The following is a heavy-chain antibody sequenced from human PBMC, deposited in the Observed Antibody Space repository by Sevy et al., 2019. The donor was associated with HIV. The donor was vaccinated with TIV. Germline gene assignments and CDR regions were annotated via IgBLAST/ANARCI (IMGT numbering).Heavy chain of an antibody. V-gene: IGHV5-51*01. D-gene: IGHD3-22*01. J-gene: IGHJ3*02. CDR1: GYSFTSYW. CDR3: ARNKGVVSSGYPTPPDAFDI. CDR2: IYPGDSVT. Sequence: GESLKISCKGSGYSFTSYWIGWVRQMPGKGLEWMGIIYPGDSVTRYSPSFQGQVTISADKSISNAYLQWRSMKASDTAMYYCARNKGVVSSGYPTPPDAFDIWGQGTMVTVSS.